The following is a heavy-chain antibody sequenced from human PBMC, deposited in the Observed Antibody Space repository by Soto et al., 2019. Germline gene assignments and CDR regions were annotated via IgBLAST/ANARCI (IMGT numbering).Heavy chain of an antibody. Sequence: QVQLQESGPGLVKPSETLSLTCTVSGGSVSTGRYYWSWSRQPPGKGLEWIGYIYYTGRSSYSSSLKSRVTISVDTSKNQFSLKLSSVTAADTAVYYCARSGAGSGWLGGQGTLVTVSS. D-gene: IGHD6-19*01. V-gene: IGHV4-61*01. CDR2: IYYTGRS. J-gene: IGHJ4*02. CDR3: ARSGAGSGWL. CDR1: GGSVSTGRYY.